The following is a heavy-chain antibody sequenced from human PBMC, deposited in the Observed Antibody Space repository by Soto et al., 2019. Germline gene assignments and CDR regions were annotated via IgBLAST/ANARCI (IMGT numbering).Heavy chain of an antibody. CDR1: GFTFSNAW. Sequence: GGSLRLSCAASGFTFSNAWMNWVRQAPGKGLEWVGRIKSKTDGGTTDYAAPVKGRFTISRDDSKNTLYLQMNSLKTEDTAVYYCTTAGYYDSSMAYPPTDYWGQGTLVTVSS. CDR2: IKSKTDGGTT. J-gene: IGHJ4*02. D-gene: IGHD3-22*01. CDR3: TTAGYYDSSMAYPPTDY. V-gene: IGHV3-15*07.